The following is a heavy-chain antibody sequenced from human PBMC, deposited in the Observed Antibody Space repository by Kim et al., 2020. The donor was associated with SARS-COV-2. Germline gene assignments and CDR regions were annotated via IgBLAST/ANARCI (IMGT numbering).Heavy chain of an antibody. Sequence: SETLSLTCTVSGGSISSSSYYWGWIRQPPGKGLEWIGSIYYSGSTYYNPSLKSRVTISVDTSKNQFSLKLSSVTAADTAVYYCASPGPAAPRYYYYYGMDVWGEGTTVTVSA. CDR1: GGSISSSSYY. D-gene: IGHD2-2*01. CDR2: IYYSGST. J-gene: IGHJ6*04. CDR3: ASPGPAAPRYYYYYGMDV. V-gene: IGHV4-39*01.